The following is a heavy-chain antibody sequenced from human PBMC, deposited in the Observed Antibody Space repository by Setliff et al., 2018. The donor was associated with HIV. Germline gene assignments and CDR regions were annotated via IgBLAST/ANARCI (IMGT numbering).Heavy chain of an antibody. Sequence: PSETLSLTCAVSGYSIGSAFSWGWIRRPPGKGLEWLGTLYQSGATFYKPSLKSRVTISMDTSKNHFSLTMRSVTATDTAVYYCARDRRRYDILTLHYMDVWGKGTTVTVSS. CDR1: GYSIGSAFS. CDR3: ARDRRRYDILTLHYMDV. CDR2: LYQSGAT. D-gene: IGHD3-9*01. V-gene: IGHV4-38-2*02. J-gene: IGHJ6*03.